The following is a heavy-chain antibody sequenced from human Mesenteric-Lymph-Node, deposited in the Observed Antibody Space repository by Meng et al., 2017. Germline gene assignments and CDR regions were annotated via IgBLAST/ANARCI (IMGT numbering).Heavy chain of an antibody. Sequence: EVQLVESGGGLVKPAGSLSLSCAASGLTFSSYSMNWVRQSPGKGLEWVSSISSSSSYTYYADSVKGRFTISRDNAKNSLYLQMNSLRAEDTAVYYCARNVRLRDGYNSDYWGQGTLVTVSS. J-gene: IGHJ4*02. CDR3: ARNVRLRDGYNSDY. CDR2: ISSSSSYT. V-gene: IGHV3-21*01. CDR1: GLTFSSYS. D-gene: IGHD5-24*01.